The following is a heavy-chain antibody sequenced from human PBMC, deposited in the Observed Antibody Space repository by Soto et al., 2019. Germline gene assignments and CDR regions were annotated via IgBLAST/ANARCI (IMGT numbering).Heavy chain of an antibody. J-gene: IGHJ4*02. Sequence: QITLKESGPTLVKPTQTLTLTCTFSGFSLSTSGVGVGWIRQPPGKALEWLAIVYWDDSKRYSPSLKSRLTTTNDTPKNPVVLKMTNMDPVETAKYYCANKGGGDRILDYWGQGTLVTVSS. D-gene: IGHD3-16*01. CDR1: GFSLSTSGVG. CDR2: VYWDDSK. V-gene: IGHV2-5*02. CDR3: ANKGGGDRILDY.